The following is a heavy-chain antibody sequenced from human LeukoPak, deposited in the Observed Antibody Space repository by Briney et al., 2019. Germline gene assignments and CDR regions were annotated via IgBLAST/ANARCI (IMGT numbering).Heavy chain of an antibody. Sequence: AASVTVSCKASGYTFTGYGISWVRQAPGQGPEWMGCIRGYNGNTNYAQKLQGRVTMTTDTSTSTAYMELRSLRSDDTAAYYCARDLDGSGSYYTDYWGQGTLVTVS. D-gene: IGHD3-10*01. CDR2: IRGYNGNT. CDR3: ARDLDGSGSYYTDY. CDR1: GYTFTGYG. V-gene: IGHV1-18*01. J-gene: IGHJ4*02.